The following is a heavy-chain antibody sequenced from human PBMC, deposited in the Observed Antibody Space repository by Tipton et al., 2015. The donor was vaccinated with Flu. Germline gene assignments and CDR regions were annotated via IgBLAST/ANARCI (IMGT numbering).Heavy chain of an antibody. Sequence: SLRLSCAASGFTFSSYEMNWVRQAPGKGLDWVSYISSSGSTIYYADSVKGRFTISRDNAKNSLYLQMNSLRAEDTAVYYCARAPFDWPLDYWGQGTLVTVSS. D-gene: IGHD3-9*01. CDR3: ARAPFDWPLDY. J-gene: IGHJ4*02. CDR2: ISSSGSTI. V-gene: IGHV3-48*03. CDR1: GFTFSSYE.